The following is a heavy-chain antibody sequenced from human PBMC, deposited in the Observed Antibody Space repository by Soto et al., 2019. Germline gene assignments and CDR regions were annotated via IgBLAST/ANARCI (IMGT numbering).Heavy chain of an antibody. Sequence: SETLSLTCTVSGGSISSYYWSWIRQPPGKGLEWIGYIYYSGSTNYNPSLKSRVTISVDTSKNQFSLKLSSVTAADTAVYYCARLYSGYDFDYWGQGALVTVSS. CDR1: GGSISSYY. J-gene: IGHJ4*02. CDR2: IYYSGST. V-gene: IGHV4-59*01. D-gene: IGHD5-12*01. CDR3: ARLYSGYDFDY.